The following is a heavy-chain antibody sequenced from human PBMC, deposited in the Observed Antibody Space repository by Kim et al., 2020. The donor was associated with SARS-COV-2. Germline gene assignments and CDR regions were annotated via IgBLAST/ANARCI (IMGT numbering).Heavy chain of an antibody. CDR2: ISGSGGST. J-gene: IGHJ4*03. CDR1: GFTFTNFA. D-gene: IGHD1-26*01. Sequence: GGSLRLSCTGSGFTFTNFAMSWVRQAPGKGLEWVSAISGSGGSTYYAYSVKGRFAVSRDNSTNPAFLQMTSLRAEDTAVYFCAKDWGGGSLRGGFFD. CDR3: AKDWGGGSLRGGFFD. V-gene: IGHV3-23*01.